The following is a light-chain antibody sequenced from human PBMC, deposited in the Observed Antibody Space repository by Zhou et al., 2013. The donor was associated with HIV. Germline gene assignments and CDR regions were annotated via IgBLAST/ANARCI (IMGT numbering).Light chain of an antibody. V-gene: IGKV1-5*03. Sequence: DIQMTQSPSTLSASVGDRVTITCRASQSISSWLAWYQQKPGKAPKLLIYKASSLQSGVPSRFSGSGSGTQFTLTISSLQPDDFATYYCQQYDNLPQLTFGGGTKVEIK. CDR2: KAS. J-gene: IGKJ4*01. CDR1: QSISSW. CDR3: QQYDNLPQLT.